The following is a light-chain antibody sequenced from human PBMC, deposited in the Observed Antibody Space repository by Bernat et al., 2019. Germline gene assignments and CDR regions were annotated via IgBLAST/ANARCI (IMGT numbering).Light chain of an antibody. V-gene: IGLV3-25*03. CDR3: QSADSRGTYNPWV. CDR2: KDS. CDR1: ALPKQY. J-gene: IGLJ3*02. Sequence: SYELTQPPSVSVSPGQTARSTCSGDALPKQYAYWYQQKPGQAPVLVIYKDSERPSGIPERFSGSSSGTTVTLTISGVQAEDEADYYCQSADSRGTYNPWVFGGGTKLTVL.